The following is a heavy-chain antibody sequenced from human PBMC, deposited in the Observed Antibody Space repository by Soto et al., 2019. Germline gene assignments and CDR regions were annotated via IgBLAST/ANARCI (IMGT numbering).Heavy chain of an antibody. CDR3: AKSSFGWNHVIPYYFDY. J-gene: IGHJ4*02. V-gene: IGHV3-30*18. D-gene: IGHD1-1*01. CDR1: GFTFSSYG. Sequence: GGSLRLSCAASGFTFSSYGMHWVRQAPGKGLEWVAVISYDGSNKYYADSVKGRFNISRDNSKNPLYLQMNSLRAEDTAVYYCAKSSFGWNHVIPYYFDYWGQGTLVTVSS. CDR2: ISYDGSNK.